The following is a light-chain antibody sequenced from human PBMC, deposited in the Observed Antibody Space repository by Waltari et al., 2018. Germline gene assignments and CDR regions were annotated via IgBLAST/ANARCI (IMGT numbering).Light chain of an antibody. J-gene: IGKJ5*01. V-gene: IGKV1-12*01. CDR1: EDISIW. CDR2: AAS. CDR3: QHTYTFPIT. Sequence: DIQMTQSPSSVSASVGDRVTMTCRASEDISIWLAWFQQKPGMAPKFLIYAASILESGVPSRFSGNGSATDFALSISGLQPEDFATYFCQHTYTFPITFGQGTRLDIK.